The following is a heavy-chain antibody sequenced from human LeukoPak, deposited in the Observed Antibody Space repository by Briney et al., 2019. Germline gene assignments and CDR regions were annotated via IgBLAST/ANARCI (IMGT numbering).Heavy chain of an antibody. V-gene: IGHV5-51*01. D-gene: IGHD5-18*01. CDR3: ARSVRDTLMGYRGPFDY. CDR1: GYTFTTHW. CDR2: IYPGDSDT. Sequence: GESLKISCKVSGYTFTTHWIGWVRQMPGKGLEWMGIIYPGDSDTRYSPSLKGQVTISADKSISTAYLQWSSLEASDTAMYYCARSVRDTLMGYRGPFDYWGQGTLVTVSS. J-gene: IGHJ4*02.